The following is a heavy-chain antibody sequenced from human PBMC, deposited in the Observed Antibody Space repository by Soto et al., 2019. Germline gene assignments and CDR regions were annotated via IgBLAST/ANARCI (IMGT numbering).Heavy chain of an antibody. CDR3: ARAGGLLLAY. V-gene: IGHV3-30-3*01. CDR1: GFTFSSYA. Sequence: QVQLVESGGGVVQPGRSLRLSCAASGFTFSSYAMHWVRQAPGKGLEWVAVISYDGSNKYYADSVKGRFTISRDISKNTLYLQMTSLRAEDTAVYYCARAGGLLLAYWGQGTLVIGSS. J-gene: IGHJ4*02. CDR2: ISYDGSNK. D-gene: IGHD2-15*01.